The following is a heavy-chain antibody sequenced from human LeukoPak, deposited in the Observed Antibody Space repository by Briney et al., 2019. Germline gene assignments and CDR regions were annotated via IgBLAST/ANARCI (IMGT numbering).Heavy chain of an antibody. CDR2: IYYSGST. D-gene: IGHD1-26*01. V-gene: IGHV4-59*01. J-gene: IGHJ3*02. CDR1: GGSISSYY. CDR3: ARDRELPGFDI. Sequence: SETLSLTCTVSGGSISSYYWSWIRQPPGKGLEWIGYIYYSGSTNYNPSLKSRVTISVDTSKNQFSLKLISATAADTAVYYCARDRELPGFDIWGQRTIVTVSS.